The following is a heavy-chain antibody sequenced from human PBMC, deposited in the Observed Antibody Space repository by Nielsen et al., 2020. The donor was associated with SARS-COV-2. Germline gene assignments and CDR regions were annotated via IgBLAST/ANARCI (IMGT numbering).Heavy chain of an antibody. CDR3: AKESYCGGDCFYYGMDV. Sequence: GGSLRLSCAASGFTVSSNYMSWVRQAPGKGLEWVSVIYSGGSTYYADSVKGRFTISRDNSKNTLYLQMNSLRAEDTAVYYCAKESYCGGDCFYYGMDVWGQGTTVTVSS. V-gene: IGHV3-53*01. CDR1: GFTVSSNY. CDR2: IYSGGST. J-gene: IGHJ6*02. D-gene: IGHD2-21*01.